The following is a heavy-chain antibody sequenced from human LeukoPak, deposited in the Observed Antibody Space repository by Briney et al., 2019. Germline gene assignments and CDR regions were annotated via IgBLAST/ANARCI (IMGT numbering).Heavy chain of an antibody. CDR1: GFTFSSYA. D-gene: IGHD3-10*01. Sequence: PGGSLRLSCAASGFTFSSYAMHWVRQAPGKGLEWVAFIRYDGSNKYYADSVKGRFTISRDNSKNTLYLQMNSLRAEDTAVYYCAKDWYGSGSYSDYWGQGTLVTVSS. CDR2: IRYDGSNK. J-gene: IGHJ4*02. V-gene: IGHV3-30*02. CDR3: AKDWYGSGSYSDY.